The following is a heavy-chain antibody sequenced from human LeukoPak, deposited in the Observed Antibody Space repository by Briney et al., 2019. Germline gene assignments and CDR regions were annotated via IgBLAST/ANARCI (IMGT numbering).Heavy chain of an antibody. CDR1: GYRFSNYW. CDR2: IYPVDSET. J-gene: IGHJ4*02. V-gene: IGHV5-51*01. CDR3: ARRSGSFQGDYNFDY. Sequence: GEPLKIPCQGSGYRFSNYWIAWAGQMPGKGLGWMGIIYPVDSETRYSPSFQGQVTISADKSISTAYLRWSSLKASDTAMYYCARRSGSFQGDYNFDYWGQGTLVTVSS. D-gene: IGHD1-26*01.